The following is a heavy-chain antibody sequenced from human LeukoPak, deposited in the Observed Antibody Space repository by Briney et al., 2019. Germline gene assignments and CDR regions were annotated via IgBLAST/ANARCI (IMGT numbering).Heavy chain of an antibody. V-gene: IGHV1-8*01. CDR1: GYTFTSYD. D-gene: IGHD3-16*02. CDR2: MNPNSGNT. Sequence: ASVKVSCKASGYTFTSYDINWVRQATGQGLEWMGWMNPNSGNTGYAQKFQGRVTMTRNTSISTAYMELSSLRSEDTAVYYCARGPEAPSLYDYVWGSYRSQGNYYFDYWGQGTLVTVSS. CDR3: ARGPEAPSLYDYVWGSYRSQGNYYFDY. J-gene: IGHJ4*02.